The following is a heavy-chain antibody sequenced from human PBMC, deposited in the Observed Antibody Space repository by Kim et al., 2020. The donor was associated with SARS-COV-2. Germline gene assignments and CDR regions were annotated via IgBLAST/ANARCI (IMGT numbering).Heavy chain of an antibody. J-gene: IGHJ4*02. Sequence: AHSVKGRFTISRDNSKNTLYLQMNSLRAEDTAVYYCAKDCSGGSCYSFDYWGQGTLVTVSS. CDR3: AKDCSGGSCYSFDY. D-gene: IGHD2-15*01. V-gene: IGHV3-33*06.